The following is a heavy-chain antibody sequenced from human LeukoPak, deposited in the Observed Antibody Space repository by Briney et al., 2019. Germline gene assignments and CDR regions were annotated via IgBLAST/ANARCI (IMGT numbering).Heavy chain of an antibody. CDR1: GGSISSYY. CDR2: IYSTGST. J-gene: IGHJ4*02. V-gene: IGHV4-4*07. CDR3: ARLVASAGTAGFDF. Sequence: SETLSLTCTVSGGSISSYYWSWIRQPAGKGLEWIGRIYSTGSTNYNPSLKSRVTMSVDTSKNQFSLRLRSVTAADTAVYYCARLVASAGTAGFDFWGQGALFDVSS. D-gene: IGHD6-13*01.